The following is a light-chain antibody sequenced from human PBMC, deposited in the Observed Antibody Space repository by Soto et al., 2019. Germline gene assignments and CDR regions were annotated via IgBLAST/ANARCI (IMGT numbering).Light chain of an antibody. V-gene: IGLV2-14*01. J-gene: IGLJ3*02. CDR2: DVS. Sequence: QSVLTQPASVSGSPGQSITISCTGTSSGVGGYNYVSWYQQHPGKAPKLMIYDVSNRPSGVSNRFSGSKSGNTASLTISGLQAEDEADYYCSSYTSSSTRVFGGGTKLTVL. CDR1: SSGVGGYNY. CDR3: SSYTSSSTRV.